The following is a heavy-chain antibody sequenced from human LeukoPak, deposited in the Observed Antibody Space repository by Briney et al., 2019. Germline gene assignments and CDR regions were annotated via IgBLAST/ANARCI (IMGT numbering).Heavy chain of an antibody. D-gene: IGHD3-10*01. Sequence: SETLSLTCTVSGGSISSSSYYWGWIRQSPGKGLEWIGSMYYGGSTLYNPSLKSRVSISVDTSKDQFSLRLRSVTAADTAVYYCARGGYYGSGNDFRFDPWGQGTLVTVSS. CDR2: MYYGGST. J-gene: IGHJ5*02. CDR1: GGSISSSSYY. V-gene: IGHV4-39*07. CDR3: ARGGYYGSGNDFRFDP.